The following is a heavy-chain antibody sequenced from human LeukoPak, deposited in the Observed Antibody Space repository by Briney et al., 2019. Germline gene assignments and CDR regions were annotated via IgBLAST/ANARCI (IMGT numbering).Heavy chain of an antibody. CDR1: GGSISSYY. V-gene: IGHV4-59*01. J-gene: IGHJ5*02. CDR2: IYYSGST. D-gene: IGHD3-10*01. Sequence: PSETLSLTCTVSGGSISSYYWSWIRQPPGKGLEWIGYIYYSGSTNYNPSLKSRVTISVDTSKNQFSLKLSSVTAADTAVYYCARERGFGELLSSHNWFDPWGQGTLVTVSS. CDR3: ARERGFGELLSSHNWFDP.